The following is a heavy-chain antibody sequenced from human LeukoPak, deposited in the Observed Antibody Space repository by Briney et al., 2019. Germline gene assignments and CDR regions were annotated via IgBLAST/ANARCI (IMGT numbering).Heavy chain of an antibody. D-gene: IGHD1-26*01. V-gene: IGHV1-8*03. CDR3: ARAPRSRRRELYYYYMDV. Sequence: GASVKVSCKASGYTFTSYDINWVRQATGQGLEWMGWMNPNSGNTGYAQKFQGRVTITRNTSISTAYMELSSLRSEDTAVYYCARAPRSRRRELYYYYMDVWGKGTTVTVSS. CDR2: MNPNSGNT. J-gene: IGHJ6*03. CDR1: GYTFTSYD.